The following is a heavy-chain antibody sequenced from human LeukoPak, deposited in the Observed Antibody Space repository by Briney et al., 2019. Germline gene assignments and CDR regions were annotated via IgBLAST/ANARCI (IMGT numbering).Heavy chain of an antibody. J-gene: IGHJ4*02. D-gene: IGHD4-17*01. CDR1: GYTFTSYG. V-gene: IGHV1-18*01. CDR2: ISAYNGNT. CDR3: ALVDYGDYGVAY. Sequence: ASVKVSCKASGYTFTSYGISWVRQARGQGLEWMGWISAYNGNTNYAQKLQGRVTMTTDTSTRTAYMELRSLRSDDTAVYYCALVDYGDYGVAYWGQATLVTVSS.